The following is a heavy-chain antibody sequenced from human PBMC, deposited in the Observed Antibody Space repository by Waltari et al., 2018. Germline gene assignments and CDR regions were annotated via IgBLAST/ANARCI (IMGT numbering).Heavy chain of an antibody. J-gene: IGHJ4*02. CDR3: ARGGDDGRGYYPRDY. CDR1: GFTVSSNY. V-gene: IGHV3-66*03. Sequence: EVQLVESGGGLIQPGGSLRLSCAASGFTVSSNYMSWVRQAPGKGLEWVSVIYSGGSTYYADSVKGRFTISRDNSKNTLYLQMNSLRAEDTAVYFCARGGDDGRGYYPRDYWGQGTLVTVSS. D-gene: IGHD3-22*01. CDR2: IYSGGST.